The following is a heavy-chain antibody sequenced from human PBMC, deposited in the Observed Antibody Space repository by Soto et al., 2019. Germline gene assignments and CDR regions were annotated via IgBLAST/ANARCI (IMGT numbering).Heavy chain of an antibody. CDR3: ASVVPAAMPSMYFFDY. Sequence: SETLSLTCTVSGGSISSYYWSWIRQPPGKGLEWIGYIYYSGSTNYNPSLKSRVTISVDTSKNQFSLKLSSVTAADTAVYYCASVVPAAMPSMYFFDYWGQGTLVTVSS. CDR1: GGSISSYY. V-gene: IGHV4-59*12. CDR2: IYYSGST. D-gene: IGHD2-2*01. J-gene: IGHJ4*02.